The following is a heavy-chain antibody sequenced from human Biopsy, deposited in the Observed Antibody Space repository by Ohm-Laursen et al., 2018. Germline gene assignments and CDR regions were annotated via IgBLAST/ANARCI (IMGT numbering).Heavy chain of an antibody. CDR3: WKDEKRWEYSSYFSWHIDL. CDR1: GYTFTSYG. D-gene: IGHD6-6*01. Sequence: SLRLSCSASGYTFTSYGMHWVRQPPGTGLGRLAVISHDGSGEDYADPLKGRFTITRDNPKNTLVLQMNSLRAEDTAVYYCWKDEKRWEYSSYFSWHIDLWGRGTLVPVSS. J-gene: IGHJ2*01. CDR2: ISHDGSGE. V-gene: IGHV3-30*18.